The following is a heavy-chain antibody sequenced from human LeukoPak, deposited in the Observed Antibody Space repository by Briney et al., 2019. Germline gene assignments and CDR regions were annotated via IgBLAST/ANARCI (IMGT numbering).Heavy chain of an antibody. J-gene: IGHJ5*02. V-gene: IGHV6-1*01. CDR1: GDSVSSNRAA. CDR2: TYYRSTWYN. CDR3: ARRLTQYDCFDP. Sequence: SQTLSLTCAISGDSVSSNRAAWNWIRQSPSRGLEWLGRTYYRSTWYNDYAVPVRGRITVNPDTSKNQFSLHLNSVTPEDTAVYYCARRLTQYDCFDPWGQGILVTVSS. D-gene: IGHD2-2*01.